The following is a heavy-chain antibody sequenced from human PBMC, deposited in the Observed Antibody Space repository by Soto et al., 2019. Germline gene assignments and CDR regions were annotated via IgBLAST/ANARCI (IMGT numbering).Heavy chain of an antibody. CDR2: IYHSGST. D-gene: IGHD2-15*01. Sequence: QVQLQESGPGLVKPSGTLSLTCAVSGGSISSSNWWSWVRQPPGKGLEWIGEIYHSGSTNYNPSLKSRXXRXVXXSKTQFSLKLSSVTAADTAVYYCARGISGGRHFDYWGQGTLVTVSS. CDR1: GGSISSSNW. J-gene: IGHJ4*02. CDR3: ARGISGGRHFDY. V-gene: IGHV4-4*02.